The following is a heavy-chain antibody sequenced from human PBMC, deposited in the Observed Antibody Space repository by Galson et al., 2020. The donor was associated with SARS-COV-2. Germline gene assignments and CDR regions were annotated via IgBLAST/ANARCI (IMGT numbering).Heavy chain of an antibody. V-gene: IGHV3-48*03. CDR1: GFTFSSYE. CDR3: AREGEWDPTIDY. Sequence: GGSLRLSCAASGFTFSSYEMNWVRQAPGKGLEWIAYISNSASRLYYANSVKGRFTISRDNAERSLFLQMDNLRVDDTAVYYCAREGEWDPTIDYWGQGTLVTVSS. D-gene: IGHD1-26*01. CDR2: ISNSASRL. J-gene: IGHJ4*02.